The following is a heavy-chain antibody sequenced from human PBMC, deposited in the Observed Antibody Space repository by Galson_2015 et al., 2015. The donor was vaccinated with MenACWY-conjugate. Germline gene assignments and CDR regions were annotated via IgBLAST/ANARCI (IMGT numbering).Heavy chain of an antibody. J-gene: IGHJ4*02. CDR2: VSYDGGTK. CDR1: GFTFSNYG. CDR3: AKEGAARTFREEVDY. D-gene: IGHD5-24*01. V-gene: IGHV3-30*18. Sequence: SLRLSCAASGFTFSNYGMHWVRQTPDKGLEWVAVVSYDGGTKYYADSVKGRFSISRDNSKNTVDLQMNSLSVDDTAVYFCAKEGAARTFREEVDYWGQGTLVTVSS.